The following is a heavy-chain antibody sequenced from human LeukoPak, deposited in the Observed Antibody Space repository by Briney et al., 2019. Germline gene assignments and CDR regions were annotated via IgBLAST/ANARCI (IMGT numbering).Heavy chain of an antibody. J-gene: IGHJ4*02. D-gene: IGHD5-18*01. Sequence: PGGSLRLSCAASGFTFSSYEMNWVRQAPGKGLEWVSYISSSGSTIYYADSVKGRFTISRDNAKNSLYLQMNSLRAEDTALYYCARVGGYSYGLIDYWGQGTLVTVSS. CDR3: ARVGGYSYGLIDY. CDR1: GFTFSSYE. V-gene: IGHV3-48*03. CDR2: ISSSGSTI.